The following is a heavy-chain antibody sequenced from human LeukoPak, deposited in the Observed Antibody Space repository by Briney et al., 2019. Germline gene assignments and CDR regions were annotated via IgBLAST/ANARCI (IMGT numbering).Heavy chain of an antibody. D-gene: IGHD2-2*01. V-gene: IGHV1-2*02. J-gene: IGHJ4*02. CDR3: AGGYCSSTSCLFFDY. CDR1: GYNFNYYA. Sequence: GASVKVSCKASGYNFNYYAMYWVRQAPGQRLEWMGWINPNSGGTNYAQKFQGRVTMTRDTSISTAYMELSRLRSDDTAVYYCAGGYCSSTSCLFFDYWGQGTLVTVSS. CDR2: INPNSGGT.